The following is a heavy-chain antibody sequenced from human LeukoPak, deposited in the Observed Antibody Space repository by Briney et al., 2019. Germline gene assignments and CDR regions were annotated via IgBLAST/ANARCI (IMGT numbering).Heavy chain of an antibody. CDR2: ISSSSSTI. V-gene: IGHV3-48*02. CDR3: AREAEEAFDY. Sequence: GGSLRLSCTASGFTFSTYSMNWVRQAPGKGLEWVSYISSSSSTIYYADSVKGRFTISRDNAKNSLYLQMNSLRDEDTAVYFCAREAEEAFDYWGQGTLVTVSS. J-gene: IGHJ4*02. CDR1: GFTFSTYS.